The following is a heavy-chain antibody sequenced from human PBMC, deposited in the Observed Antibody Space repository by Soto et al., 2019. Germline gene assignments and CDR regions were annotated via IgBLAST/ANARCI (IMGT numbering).Heavy chain of an antibody. J-gene: IGHJ6*02. CDR2: INPSGGST. D-gene: IGHD1-20*01. V-gene: IGHV1-46*01. CDR1: GYTFTSYY. CDR3: ARASRGHNWNDPLYYYYYGMEV. Sequence: ASVKVSCKASGYTFTSYYMHWVRQAPGQGLEWMGIINPSGGSTRYAQKFQGSVTMTRDTSTRTVYMELSSLRSEDTAVYYCARASRGHNWNDPLYYYYYGMEVWDQGTTV.